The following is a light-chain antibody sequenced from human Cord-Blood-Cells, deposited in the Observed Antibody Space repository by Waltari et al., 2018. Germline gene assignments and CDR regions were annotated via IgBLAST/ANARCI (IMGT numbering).Light chain of an antibody. J-gene: IGLJ1*01. CDR2: SNK. Sequence: QSVLTQPPSASGTPGQRVTISCSGSSSNIGSNTVNWYQQLPGTPPKLLIYSNKPRPSGVPDRFSGSKAGTSASLAISGLQSEDEADYYCAAWDDSLNGYVFGTGTKVTVL. V-gene: IGLV1-44*01. CDR3: AAWDDSLNGYV. CDR1: SSNIGSNT.